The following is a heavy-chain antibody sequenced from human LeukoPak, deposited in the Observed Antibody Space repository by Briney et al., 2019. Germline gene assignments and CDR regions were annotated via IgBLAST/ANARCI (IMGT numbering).Heavy chain of an antibody. CDR2: IKSKTDGGTT. CDR3: TTDHPATVTTASDAFDI. J-gene: IGHJ3*02. D-gene: IGHD4-17*01. V-gene: IGHV3-15*07. CDR1: GFTFSNAW. Sequence: GGSLRLSCAASGFTFSNAWMNWVRQAPGKGLEWVGRIKSKTDGGTTDYAAPVKGRFTISRDDSKNTLYLQMNSLKTEDTAVYYCTTDHPATVTTASDAFDIWGQGTMVTVSS.